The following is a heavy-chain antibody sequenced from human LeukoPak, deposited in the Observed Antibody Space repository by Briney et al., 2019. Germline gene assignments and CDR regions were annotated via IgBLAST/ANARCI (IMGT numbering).Heavy chain of an antibody. J-gene: IGHJ4*02. V-gene: IGHV4-39*01. CDR3: ARHFGQQQPEAYFDY. CDR2: IYYSGST. CDR1: GGSISSSSYY. D-gene: IGHD6-13*01. Sequence: SETLSLTCTVSGGSISSSSYYWGWIRQPPGKGLEWIGSIYYSGSTNYNPSLKSRVTISVDTSKNQFSLKLSSVTAADTAVYYCARHFGQQQPEAYFDYWGQGTLVTVSS.